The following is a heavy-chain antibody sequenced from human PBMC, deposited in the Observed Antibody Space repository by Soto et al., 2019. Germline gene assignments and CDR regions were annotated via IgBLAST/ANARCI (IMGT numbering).Heavy chain of an antibody. D-gene: IGHD6-19*01. CDR1: GFTFSSYG. J-gene: IGHJ4*02. Sequence: GGSLRLSCAASGFTFSSYGMHWVRQAPGKGLEWVAVISYDGSNKYYADSVKGRFTISRDNSKNTLYLQMNSLRAEDTAVYYCAKDQRPYSSGWYRCGYWGQGTLVTVSS. CDR2: ISYDGSNK. CDR3: AKDQRPYSSGWYRCGY. V-gene: IGHV3-30*18.